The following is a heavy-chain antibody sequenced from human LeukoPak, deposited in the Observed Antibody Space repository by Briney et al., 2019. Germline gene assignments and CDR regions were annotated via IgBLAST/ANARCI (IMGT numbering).Heavy chain of an antibody. CDR1: GFTFSSYA. V-gene: IGHV3-23*01. Sequence: GGSLRLSCAASGFTFSSYAMSWVRQAPGKALEWVSAISGSGGSTYYADSVKGRFTISRDNSKNTLYLQMNSLRAEDTAVYYCAKDKSGMIVDNYFDYWGQGTLVTVSS. J-gene: IGHJ4*02. CDR3: AKDKSGMIVDNYFDY. CDR2: ISGSGGST. D-gene: IGHD3-22*01.